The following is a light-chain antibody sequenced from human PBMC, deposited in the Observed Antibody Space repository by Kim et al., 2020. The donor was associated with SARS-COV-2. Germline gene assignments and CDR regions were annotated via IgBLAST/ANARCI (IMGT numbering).Light chain of an antibody. CDR1: QSINSW. J-gene: IGKJ1*01. CDR2: RTS. Sequence: ASVGDRVTISCRASQSINSWVAWYQQKPGRAPYLMIHRTSILESGVPSRFSGSGSGTEFSLTISSLQSDDFGTYYCQHYDNYLWTFGQGTKVDIK. CDR3: QHYDNYLWT. V-gene: IGKV1-5*03.